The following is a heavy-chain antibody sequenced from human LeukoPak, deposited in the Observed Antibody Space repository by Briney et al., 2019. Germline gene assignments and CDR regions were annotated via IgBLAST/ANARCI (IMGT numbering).Heavy chain of an antibody. J-gene: IGHJ5*02. Sequence: PSETLSLTCAVYGGSFSGYYWSWIRQPPGKGLEWIGEINHSGSTNYNPSLKSRVTISVDTSKNQFSLKLSSVTAADTAVYYCARVQTSRSTRITIFGVTKGPVNWFDPWGQGTLVTVSS. CDR1: GGSFSGYY. CDR2: INHSGST. D-gene: IGHD3-3*01. V-gene: IGHV4-34*01. CDR3: ARVQTSRSTRITIFGVTKGPVNWFDP.